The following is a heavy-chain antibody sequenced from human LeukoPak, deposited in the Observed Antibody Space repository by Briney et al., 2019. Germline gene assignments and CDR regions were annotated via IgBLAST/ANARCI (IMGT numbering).Heavy chain of an antibody. CDR1: GGSISSHY. CDR2: IYYSGST. V-gene: IGHV4-59*11. J-gene: IGHJ4*02. Sequence: TSETLSLTCTVSGGSISSHYWSWIRQPPGKGLGWIGYIYYSGSTNYNPSLKSRVTISVDTSKNQFSLKLSSVTAADTAVYYCARVTASGTHFDYWGQGTLVTVSS. D-gene: IGHD1-1*01. CDR3: ARVTASGTHFDY.